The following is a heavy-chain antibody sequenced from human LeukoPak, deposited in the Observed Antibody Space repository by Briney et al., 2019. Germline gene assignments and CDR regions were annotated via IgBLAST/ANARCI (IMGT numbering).Heavy chain of an antibody. Sequence: GGSLRLSCAASGFTFDDYGMSWVRQAPGKGLEWVSGINWNGGSTGYADSVKGRFTISRDNAKNSLYLQMNSLRAEDTALCYCARKVVVTANGNYFDYWGQGTLVTVSS. CDR1: GFTFDDYG. CDR3: ARKVVVTANGNYFDY. D-gene: IGHD2-21*02. J-gene: IGHJ4*02. CDR2: INWNGGST. V-gene: IGHV3-20*04.